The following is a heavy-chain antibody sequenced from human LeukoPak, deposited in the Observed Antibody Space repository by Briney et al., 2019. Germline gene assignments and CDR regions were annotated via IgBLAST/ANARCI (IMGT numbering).Heavy chain of an antibody. CDR3: ARGEYGLFDY. J-gene: IGHJ4*02. CDR2: IYYSGST. D-gene: IGHD2/OR15-2a*01. Sequence: SETLSLTCTVPGGSISGGSYYWSWIRQPPGQGLEWIGYIYYSGSTKYNLSLKSRVTISVDTSKNQLSLKLSSVTAADTAVYYCARGEYGLFDYWGQGTLVTVSS. V-gene: IGHV4-61*01. CDR1: GGSISGGSYY.